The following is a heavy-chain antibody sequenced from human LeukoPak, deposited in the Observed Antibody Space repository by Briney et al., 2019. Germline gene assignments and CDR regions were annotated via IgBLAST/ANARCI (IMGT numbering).Heavy chain of an antibody. J-gene: IGHJ4*02. CDR3: ARGRDSSGGGFDY. CDR1: GFTFSSYS. Sequence: GGSLRLSCAASGFTFSSYSMNWVRQAPGKGLEWVSSISSSSYIYYADSVKGRFTISRDNAKNSLYLQMNSQRAEDTAVYYCARGRDSSGGGFDYWGQGTLVTVSS. CDR2: ISSSSYI. D-gene: IGHD6-19*01. V-gene: IGHV3-21*01.